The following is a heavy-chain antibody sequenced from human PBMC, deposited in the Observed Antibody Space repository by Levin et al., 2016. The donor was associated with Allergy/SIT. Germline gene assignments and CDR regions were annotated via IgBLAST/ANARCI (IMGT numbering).Heavy chain of an antibody. Sequence: WIRQPPGKGLEWVSSISSSSSYIYYADSVKGRFTISRDNAKNSLYLQMNSLRAEDTAVYYCARDGDVDTARAFDIWGQGTMVTVSS. V-gene: IGHV3-21*01. J-gene: IGHJ3*02. CDR3: ARDGDVDTARAFDI. D-gene: IGHD5-18*01. CDR2: ISSSSSYI.